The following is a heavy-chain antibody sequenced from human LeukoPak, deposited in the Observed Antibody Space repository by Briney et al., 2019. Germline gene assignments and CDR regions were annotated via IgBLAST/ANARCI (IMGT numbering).Heavy chain of an antibody. J-gene: IGHJ5*02. V-gene: IGHV4-59*01. CDR3: ARGGGSSPEYNWFDP. CDR2: IYYSGST. CDR1: GGSISSYY. Sequence: SETLSLTCTLSGGSISSYYWSWIRQPPGKGLEWIGYIYYSGSTNYNPSLKSRVTISVDTSKNQFSLKLSSVTAADTAMYYCARGGGSSPEYNWFDPWGQGTLVTVSS. D-gene: IGHD6-6*01.